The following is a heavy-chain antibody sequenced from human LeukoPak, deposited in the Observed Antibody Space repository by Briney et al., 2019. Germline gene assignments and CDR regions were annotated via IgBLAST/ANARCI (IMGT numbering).Heavy chain of an antibody. J-gene: IGHJ4*02. CDR1: GYTFTSYD. V-gene: IGHV1-8*03. Sequence: ASVKVSCKASGYTFTSYDINWVRQATGQGLEWMGWMNPNSGNTGYAQKFQGRVTITRNTSISTAYMELSSLRSEVTAVYYCARGRTLSGYSSSLGYWGQGTLVTVSS. CDR3: ARGRTLSGYSSSLGY. CDR2: MNPNSGNT. D-gene: IGHD6-13*01.